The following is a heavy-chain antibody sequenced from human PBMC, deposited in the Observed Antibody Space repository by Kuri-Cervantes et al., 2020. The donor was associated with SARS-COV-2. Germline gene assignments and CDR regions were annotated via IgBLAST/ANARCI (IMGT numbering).Heavy chain of an antibody. Sequence: GGSLRLSCAASGFTFDDYDMSWVRQAPGKGLEWVSGINWNGGSTGYADSVKGRFTISRDNAKNSLYLQMNSLRAEDTALYYCAREGHYDFWSGYYEGYWFDPWGQGTLVTVSS. CDR3: AREGHYDFWSGYYEGYWFDP. D-gene: IGHD3-3*01. J-gene: IGHJ5*02. V-gene: IGHV3-20*04. CDR2: INWNGGST. CDR1: GFTFDDYD.